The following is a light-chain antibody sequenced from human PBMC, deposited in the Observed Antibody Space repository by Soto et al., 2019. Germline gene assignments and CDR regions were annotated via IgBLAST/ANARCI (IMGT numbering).Light chain of an antibody. CDR2: GSS. Sequence: EVVLTQSPGTLSLSPGQRATLSCRASQTISSGYLAWYQQRSGQTPRLLIYGSSSRASDIPDRFSGSGSGTDFTLTITRREPEAYAVYYCHQYARSPWTFGQGTKVEIK. CDR1: QTISSGY. CDR3: HQYARSPWT. V-gene: IGKV3-20*01. J-gene: IGKJ1*01.